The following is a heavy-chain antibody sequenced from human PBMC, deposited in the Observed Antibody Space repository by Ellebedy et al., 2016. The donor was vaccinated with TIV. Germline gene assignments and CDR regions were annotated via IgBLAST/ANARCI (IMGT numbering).Heavy chain of an antibody. J-gene: IGHJ4*02. Sequence: GSLRLSXSVSGDSTYSSNFYWGWVRQSPGEGLEWIGEINHSGNTNYNPSLRSRVTISIDMSKNQFSLKLTSVTAADTAVYYCARAWGDNGDPSIDYWGQGALVTVSS. CDR3: ARAWGDNGDPSIDY. CDR1: GDSTYSSNFY. D-gene: IGHD4-17*01. V-gene: IGHV4-39*07. CDR2: INHSGNT.